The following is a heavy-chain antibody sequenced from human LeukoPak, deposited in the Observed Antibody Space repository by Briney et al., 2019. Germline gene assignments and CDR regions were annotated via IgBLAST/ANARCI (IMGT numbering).Heavy chain of an antibody. CDR2: MSYDGSNK. CDR3: AKDRFGSFYYFDY. CDR1: GFTFTFRSYA. Sequence: PGKSLRLSCAASGFTFTFRSYAMHWVRQAPGRGPEWVAFMSYDGSNKYYADSVKGRFTISRDNSKNTLYLQMNSLRAEDTAVYYCAKDRFGSFYYFDYWGQGNLVTVSS. V-gene: IGHV3-30*04. J-gene: IGHJ4*02. D-gene: IGHD3-3*01.